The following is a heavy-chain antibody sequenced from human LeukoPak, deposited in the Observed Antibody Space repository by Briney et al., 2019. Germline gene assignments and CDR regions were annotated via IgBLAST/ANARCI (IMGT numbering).Heavy chain of an antibody. Sequence: ASVKVSCKASGYTFTSYYMHWVRQAPGQGLEWMGIINPSGGSTSYAQKFQGRVTMTRDMSTSTVYMELSSLRPEDTAVYYCASLGYYDSSGPSRHDAFDIWGRGTMVTVSS. D-gene: IGHD3-22*01. CDR2: INPSGGST. J-gene: IGHJ3*02. CDR3: ASLGYYDSSGPSRHDAFDI. CDR1: GYTFTSYY. V-gene: IGHV1-46*01.